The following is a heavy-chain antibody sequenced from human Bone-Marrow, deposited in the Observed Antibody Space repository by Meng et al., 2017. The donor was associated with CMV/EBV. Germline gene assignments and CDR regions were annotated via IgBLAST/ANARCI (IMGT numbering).Heavy chain of an antibody. CDR2: INPNSGDT. V-gene: IGHV1-2*02. J-gene: IGHJ4*02. D-gene: IGHD2-21*02. CDR1: GYPFTGYY. Sequence: CKASGYPFTGYYIHWVRQAPGQGLEWMGWINPNSGDTNYAQNFQGRVAMTRDTSISTAYMELSGLRSDDTAVYYCARDLTTAWPNYWGQGTLVTVSS. CDR3: ARDLTTAWPNY.